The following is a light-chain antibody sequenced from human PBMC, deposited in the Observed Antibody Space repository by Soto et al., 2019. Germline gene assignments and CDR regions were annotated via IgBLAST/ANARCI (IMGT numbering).Light chain of an antibody. CDR2: DAS. CDR3: QQYNSYWT. J-gene: IGKJ1*01. Sequence: DIQMTQSPSTLSASVGDRVTFTCRASQSISSWLAWYQQKPGKAPKLLIYDASSLESGVPSRFSGSGSGTESTLTISSLQPDDFATYYCQQYNSYWTFGQGTKVEIK. CDR1: QSISSW. V-gene: IGKV1-5*01.